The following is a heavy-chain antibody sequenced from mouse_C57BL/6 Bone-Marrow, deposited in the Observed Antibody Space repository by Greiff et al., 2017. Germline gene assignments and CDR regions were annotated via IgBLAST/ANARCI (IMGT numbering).Heavy chain of an antibody. CDR3: ARWGYGSSYWYFDV. J-gene: IGHJ1*03. D-gene: IGHD1-1*01. CDR1: GYAFTNYL. Sequence: QVHVKQSGAELVRPGTSVKVSCKASGYAFTNYLIEWVKQRPGQGLEWIGVINPGSGGTNYNEKFKGKATLTADKSSSTAYMQLSSLTSEDSAVYFCARWGYGSSYWYFDVWGTGTTVTVSS. CDR2: INPGSGGT. V-gene: IGHV1-54*01.